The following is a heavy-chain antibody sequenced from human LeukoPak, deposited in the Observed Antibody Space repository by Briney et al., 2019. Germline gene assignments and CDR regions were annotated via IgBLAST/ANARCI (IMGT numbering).Heavy chain of an antibody. V-gene: IGHV3-23*01. Sequence: GGSLRLSCTVSGFSLSSYALSWVRRAPGKGPEWVSATSSSDAGKYYADSVRGRLTISRDNSRNTMYLQMNSLRIEDAAVYYCAKAPVTSCRGAFCYPFDSWGQGTLVTVSS. CDR3: AKAPVTSCRGAFCYPFDS. D-gene: IGHD2-15*01. J-gene: IGHJ4*02. CDR1: GFSLSSYA. CDR2: TSSSDAGK.